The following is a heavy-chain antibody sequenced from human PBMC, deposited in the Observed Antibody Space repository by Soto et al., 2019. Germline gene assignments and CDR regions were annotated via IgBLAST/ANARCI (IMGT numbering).Heavy chain of an antibody. Sequence: GGSLRLSCAASGFTFSSYSMNWVRQAPGKGLEWVSSISSSSSYIYYADSVKGRFTISRDNAKNSLYLQMNGLRAEDTAAYYCARDLNDRDFWGQGTLVTVSS. CDR3: ARDLNDRDF. D-gene: IGHD3-22*01. CDR2: ISSSSSYI. J-gene: IGHJ4*02. CDR1: GFTFSSYS. V-gene: IGHV3-21*01.